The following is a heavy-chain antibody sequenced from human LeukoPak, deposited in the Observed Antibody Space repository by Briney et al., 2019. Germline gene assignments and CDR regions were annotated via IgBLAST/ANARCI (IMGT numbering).Heavy chain of an antibody. Sequence: ASVKVSCKASGYVFTSYGISWVRQAPGQGLEWMGWISGYNGNTYYAQKFQGKVTMTTDTSTSTAYMELRSLRSEDTAVYYCARGRSFRLPQRGLLWKYYYYYYMDVWGKGTTVTISS. CDR1: GYVFTSYG. D-gene: IGHD2-2*01. CDR2: ISGYNGNT. CDR3: ARGRSFRLPQRGLLWKYYYYYYMDV. J-gene: IGHJ6*03. V-gene: IGHV1-18*01.